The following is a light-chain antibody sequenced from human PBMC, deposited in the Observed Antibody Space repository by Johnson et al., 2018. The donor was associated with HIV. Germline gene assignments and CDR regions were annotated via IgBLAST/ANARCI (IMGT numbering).Light chain of an antibody. Sequence: QSVFTQPPSVSATPGQNITISCSGNSSNIGNNYVSWYQQLPGTAPKLLIYDSNKRPSGIPDRFSGSQSGTSATLGITGLQTGDEADYYCLAWDTSLRAWGVFGTGTKVTVL. J-gene: IGLJ1*01. CDR1: SSNIGNNY. CDR3: LAWDTSLRAWGV. V-gene: IGLV1-51*01. CDR2: DSN.